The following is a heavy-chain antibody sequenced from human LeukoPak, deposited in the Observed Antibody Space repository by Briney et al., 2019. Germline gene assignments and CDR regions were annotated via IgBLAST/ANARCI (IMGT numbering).Heavy chain of an antibody. D-gene: IGHD3-16*01. CDR1: GFTFSSYG. V-gene: IGHV3-48*04. Sequence: PPGGSLRLSCAASGFTFSSYGMHWVRQAPGKGLEWVSYISSSSSTIYYADSVKGRFTISRDNAKNSLYLQMNSLRAEDTAMYYCARGGFQNSAPFDYWGQGTLVTVSS. J-gene: IGHJ4*02. CDR2: ISSSSSTI. CDR3: ARGGFQNSAPFDY.